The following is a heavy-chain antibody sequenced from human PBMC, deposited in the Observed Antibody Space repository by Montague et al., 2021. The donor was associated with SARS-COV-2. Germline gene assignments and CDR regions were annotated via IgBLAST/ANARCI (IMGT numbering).Heavy chain of an antibody. J-gene: IGHJ6*03. Sequence: SETLSLTCAVHGGSFSTYSWNWIRQPPGKGLEWIGEIHHGGSTNYNPSLKSRVTTSADTSKNQFSLKLTSVAAAGTAVYYCARLGDGVVPSPILGVGPYYSYYYMDVWGKGTTVTVSS. V-gene: IGHV4-34*01. CDR1: GGSFSTYS. CDR3: ARLGDGVVPSPILGVGPYYSYYYMDV. D-gene: IGHD3-10*01. CDR2: IHHGGST.